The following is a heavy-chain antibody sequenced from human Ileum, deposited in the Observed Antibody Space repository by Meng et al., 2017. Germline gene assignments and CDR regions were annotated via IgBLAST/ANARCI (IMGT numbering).Heavy chain of an antibody. J-gene: IGHJ5*02. CDR2: INHSGST. CDR1: GESFSGYS. V-gene: IGHV4-34*01. Sequence: SETLSLTCAVYGESFSGYSWTWIRQSPGKGREWIGEINHSGSTRYNPSLRSRVTISVDTSKNQFSLRLTSVTAADTALYYCARDRAVRGYAYGYEAWFDPWGQGTQVTVSS. D-gene: IGHD5-18*01. CDR3: ARDRAVRGYAYGYEAWFDP.